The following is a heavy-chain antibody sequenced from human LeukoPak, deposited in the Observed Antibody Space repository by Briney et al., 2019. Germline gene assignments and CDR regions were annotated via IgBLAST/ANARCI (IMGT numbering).Heavy chain of an antibody. CDR2: IIPIFGTA. D-gene: IGHD6-13*01. V-gene: IGHV1-69*01. J-gene: IGHJ5*02. CDR3: ARDPGWDSSSWYPERDQNWFDP. Sequence: SVKVSCKASGGTFSSYAISWVRQAPGQGLEWMGGIIPIFGTANYAQKFQGRVTITADESTSTAYMELSSLRSEDTAVYYCARDPGWDSSSWYPERDQNWFDPWGQGTLVTVSS. CDR1: GGTFSSYA.